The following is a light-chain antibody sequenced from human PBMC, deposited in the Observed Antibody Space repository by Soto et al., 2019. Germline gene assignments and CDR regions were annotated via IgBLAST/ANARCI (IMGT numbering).Light chain of an antibody. Sequence: SYELTQPPSVSVSPGQTASITCSGDKLGDKYACWYQQKPGQSPVLVIYQDTKRPSGIPERFSGSSSGNTATLTISGTQAMDGADYYCQAWDSSTVVFGGGTKLTVL. CDR2: QDT. V-gene: IGLV3-1*01. J-gene: IGLJ2*01. CDR1: KLGDKY. CDR3: QAWDSSTVV.